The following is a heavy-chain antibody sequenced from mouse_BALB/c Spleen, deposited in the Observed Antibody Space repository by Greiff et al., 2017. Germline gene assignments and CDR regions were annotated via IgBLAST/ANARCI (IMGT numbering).Heavy chain of an antibody. CDR3: ARSGYYYGSSYGYFDY. D-gene: IGHD1-1*01. V-gene: IGHV5-17*02. CDR1: GFTFSSFG. J-gene: IGHJ2*01. Sequence: EVQLVESGGGLVQPGGSRKLSCAASGFTFSSFGMHWVRQAPEKGLEWVAYISSGSSTIYYADTVKGRFTISRDNPKNTLFLQMTSLRSEDTAMYYCARSGYYYGSSYGYFDYWGQGTTLTVSS. CDR2: ISSGSSTI.